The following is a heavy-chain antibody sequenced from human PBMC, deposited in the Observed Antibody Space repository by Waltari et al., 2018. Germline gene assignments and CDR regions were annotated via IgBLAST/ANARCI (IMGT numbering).Heavy chain of an antibody. V-gene: IGHV4-38-2*01. J-gene: IGHJ4*02. CDR2: IYHSGST. CDR3: ARLKAAAGVDY. D-gene: IGHD6-13*01. CDR1: GYSISSGYY. Sequence: QVQLQESGPGLVKPSETLSLTCAVSGYSISSGYYWGWIRQPPGKGLEWIGSIYHSGSTYYNPSLKSRVTISVDTSKNQFSLKLSSVTAADTAVYYCARLKAAAGVDYWGQGTLVTVSS.